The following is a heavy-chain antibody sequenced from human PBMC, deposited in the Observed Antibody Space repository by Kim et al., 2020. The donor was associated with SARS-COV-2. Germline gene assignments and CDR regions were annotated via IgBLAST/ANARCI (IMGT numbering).Heavy chain of an antibody. V-gene: IGHV1-18*01. CDR2: ISPYNGDT. J-gene: IGHJ4*02. CDR3: AGWVFDYYGSGSYYNYFDY. Sequence: ASVKVSCKAFGYTFPSYGISWVRQAPGQGLEWMGWISPYNGDTNYAQKLQGRGTMTTDTSPSTAYMELRSLRPDDTAVYYCAGWVFDYYGSGSYYNYFDYWGQGTLVTVSS. CDR1: GYTFPSYG. D-gene: IGHD3-10*01.